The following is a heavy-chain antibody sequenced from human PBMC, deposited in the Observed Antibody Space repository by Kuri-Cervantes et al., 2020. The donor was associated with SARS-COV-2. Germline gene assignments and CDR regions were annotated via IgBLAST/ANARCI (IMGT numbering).Heavy chain of an antibody. CDR2: INQDGSEK. CDR1: GFTFSSYW. Sequence: GGSLRLSCAASGFTFSSYWMTWVRQAPGKGLECVAKINQDGSEKYHVDSVKGRFTISRDNTKNSLFLQMNSLRAEDPAVYYGGRVSDDTGHYRPFDYWGQGTVVTVSS. D-gene: IGHD3-9*01. CDR3: GRVSDDTGHYRPFDY. J-gene: IGHJ4*02. V-gene: IGHV3-7*01.